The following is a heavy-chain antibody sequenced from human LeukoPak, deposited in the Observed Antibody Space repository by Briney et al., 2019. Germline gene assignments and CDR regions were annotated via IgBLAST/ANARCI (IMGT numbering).Heavy chain of an antibody. CDR3: ARGSRVNYYYMDV. J-gene: IGHJ6*03. D-gene: IGHD4-23*01. Sequence: ASVKVSCKASGYTFTSYAMNWVRRAPGQGLEWMGWINTNTGNPTYAQGFTGWLVFSLDTSVSTAYLQISSLKAEDTAVYYCARGSRVNYYYMDVWGKGTTVTVSS. V-gene: IGHV7-4-1*02. CDR2: INTNTGNP. CDR1: GYTFTSYA.